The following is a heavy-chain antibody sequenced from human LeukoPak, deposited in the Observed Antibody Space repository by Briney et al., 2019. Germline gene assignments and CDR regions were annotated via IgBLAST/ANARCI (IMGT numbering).Heavy chain of an antibody. CDR2: INPSGGST. CDR1: GYTFTSYY. V-gene: IGHV1-46*01. Sequence: ASVKVSCKASGYTFTSYYMHWVRQAPGQGLEWMGIINPSGGSTSYAQKFQGRVTMTRDTPTSTVYMELSSLRSEDTAVHYCASLQSAMATGPHYAFDIWGQGTMVTVSS. D-gene: IGHD5-18*01. CDR3: ASLQSAMATGPHYAFDI. J-gene: IGHJ3*02.